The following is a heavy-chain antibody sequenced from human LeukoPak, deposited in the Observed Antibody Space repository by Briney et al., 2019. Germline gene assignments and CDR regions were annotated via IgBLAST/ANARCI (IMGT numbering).Heavy chain of an antibody. J-gene: IGHJ4*02. CDR2: IHHSGST. V-gene: IGHV4-59*08. Sequence: TSETLSLTCTVSGGSITGYYWSWIRQPPEKGLEWIGYIHHSGSTNFSPFLKSRVTISVDTSKNQFSLKLTSVTAADTAVYYCARHTAETGYYFDYWGQGTLVTVSS. CDR3: ARHTAETGYYFDY. D-gene: IGHD4-17*01. CDR1: GGSITGYY.